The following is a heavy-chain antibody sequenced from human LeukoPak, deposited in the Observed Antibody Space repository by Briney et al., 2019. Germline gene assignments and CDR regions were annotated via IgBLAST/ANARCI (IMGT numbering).Heavy chain of an antibody. CDR2: IYYSGST. Sequence: SETLSLTCSVSGGSLSSGGYYWSWIRQHPGKGLEYIGHIYYSGSTDYTPSLKSRVTISIDTSKNQSSLKVTSVTAADTAVYYCARAGSYRWFDPWGEGTLVTVSS. J-gene: IGHJ5*02. D-gene: IGHD3-10*01. CDR3: ARAGSYRWFDP. CDR1: GGSLSSGGYY. V-gene: IGHV4-31*03.